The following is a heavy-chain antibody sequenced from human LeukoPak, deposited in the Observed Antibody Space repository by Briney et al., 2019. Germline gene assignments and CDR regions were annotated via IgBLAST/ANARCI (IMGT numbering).Heavy chain of an antibody. CDR1: GLTFSSYA. CDR2: ISGSGGST. CDR3: AKYPPITVTTGVGDY. Sequence: PGGSLRLSCAASGLTFSSYAMSWVRQAPGKGLEWVSAISGSGGSTYYADSVKGRFTISRDNSKNTLYLQMNSLRAEDTAVYYCAKYPPITVTTGVGDYWGQGTLVTVSS. J-gene: IGHJ4*02. V-gene: IGHV3-23*01. D-gene: IGHD4-17*01.